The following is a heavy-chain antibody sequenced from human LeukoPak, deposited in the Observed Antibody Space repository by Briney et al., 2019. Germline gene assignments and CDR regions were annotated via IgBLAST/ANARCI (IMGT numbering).Heavy chain of an antibody. D-gene: IGHD6-19*01. V-gene: IGHV3-74*01. Sequence: GGSLRLSCAASGFSFSSYWMHWVRQTPGRGLMWVSRINSDGSSTTYADSVKGRFTISRDNAKNTLYLQMNSLRAEDTAVYYCAKPRYGSGYYDSWGQGTLVTVSS. J-gene: IGHJ4*02. CDR1: GFSFSSYW. CDR3: AKPRYGSGYYDS. CDR2: INSDGSST.